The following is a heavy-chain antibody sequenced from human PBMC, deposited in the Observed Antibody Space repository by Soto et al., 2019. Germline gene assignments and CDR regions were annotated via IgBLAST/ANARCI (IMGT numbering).Heavy chain of an antibody. D-gene: IGHD3-22*01. J-gene: IGHJ4*02. Sequence: GGSLRLSCAASGFTFSSYGMHWVRQAPGKGLEWVAVISYDGSNKYYADSVKGRFTISRDNSKNTLYLQMNSLRAEDTAVYYCAKSIAQYYYDSSGYYLFDYWGQGTLVTVSS. CDR2: ISYDGSNK. CDR1: GFTFSSYG. CDR3: AKSIAQYYYDSSGYYLFDY. V-gene: IGHV3-30*18.